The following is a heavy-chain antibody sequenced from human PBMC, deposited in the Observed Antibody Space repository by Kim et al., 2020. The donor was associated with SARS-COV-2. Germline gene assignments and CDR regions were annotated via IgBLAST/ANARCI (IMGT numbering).Heavy chain of an antibody. CDR3: ARDPLDIVATIFDY. CDR2: IWYDGSNK. J-gene: IGHJ4*02. Sequence: GGSLRLSCAASGFTFSSYGMHWVRQAPGKGLEWVAVIWYDGSNKYYADSVKGRFTISRDISKNTLYLQMNSLRAEDTAVYYCARDPLDIVATIFDYWGQGTLVTVSS. CDR1: GFTFSSYG. V-gene: IGHV3-33*08. D-gene: IGHD5-12*01.